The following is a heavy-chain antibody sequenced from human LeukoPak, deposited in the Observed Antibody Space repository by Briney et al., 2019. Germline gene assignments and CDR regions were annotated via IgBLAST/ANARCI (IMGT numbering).Heavy chain of an antibody. D-gene: IGHD3-22*01. CDR3: AKAFSISMIGS. CDR1: GFTFSSYA. J-gene: IGHJ4*02. CDR2: ISGSGGST. Sequence: GGSLRLSCAASGFTFSSYAMSWVRQAPGKGLEWVSLISGSGGSTYYADSVKGRFTTSRDTSKKTVDLQMNSLRAEDTALYYCAKAFSISMIGSWGQGTLVTVSS. V-gene: IGHV3-23*01.